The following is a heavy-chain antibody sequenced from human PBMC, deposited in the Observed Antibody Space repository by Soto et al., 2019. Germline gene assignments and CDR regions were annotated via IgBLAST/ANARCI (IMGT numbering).Heavy chain of an antibody. V-gene: IGHV4-4*02. CDR2: IYASGST. Sequence: QVQLQESGPGLVKPSGTLSLTCAVSGGSISSSNWWSWVRQPPGKGLEWIGEIYASGSTSYNPSLKSRVNISVDKSKKQFSLKLTSVTAADTAVYYCAAEVVAAPNYWGQGTLVTVSS. CDR1: GGSISSSNW. J-gene: IGHJ4*02. CDR3: AAEVVAAPNY. D-gene: IGHD2-15*01.